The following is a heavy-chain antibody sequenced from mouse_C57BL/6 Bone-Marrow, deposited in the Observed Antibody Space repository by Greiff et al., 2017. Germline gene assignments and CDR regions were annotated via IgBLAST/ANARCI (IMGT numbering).Heavy chain of an antibody. V-gene: IGHV1-50*01. D-gene: IGHD4-1*01. CDR2: IDPSDSYT. J-gene: IGHJ3*01. CDR1: GYTFTSYL. CDR3: ARTGTLFAY. Sequence: QVQLQQPGAELVKPGASVKLSCKASGYTFTSYLMQWVKQRPGQGLEWIGEIDPSDSYTNYNQKFKGKATLTVDTSSSTAYMQLSSLTSEDSAVYYCARTGTLFAYWGQGTLVTVSA.